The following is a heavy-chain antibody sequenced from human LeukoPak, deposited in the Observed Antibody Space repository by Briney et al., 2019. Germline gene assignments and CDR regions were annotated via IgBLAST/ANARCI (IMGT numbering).Heavy chain of an antibody. D-gene: IGHD3-3*01. CDR3: ARDRVTIFGVVTKYFFDY. Sequence: SVKVSCKASGGTFSSYAISWVRQAPGQGLEWMGGIIPIFGTANYAQKFQGRVTITTDESTSTAYMELSSLRSEDTAVYYCARDRVTIFGVVTKYFFDYWGQGTLVTVSS. CDR1: GGTFSSYA. J-gene: IGHJ4*02. CDR2: IIPIFGTA. V-gene: IGHV1-69*05.